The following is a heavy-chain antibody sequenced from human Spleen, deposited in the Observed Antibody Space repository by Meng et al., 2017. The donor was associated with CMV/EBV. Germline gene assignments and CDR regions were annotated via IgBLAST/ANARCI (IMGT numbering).Heavy chain of an antibody. CDR2: IYHSGSE. Sequence: AVSGGSISSTDWWTWVRQPPGKGLQWIGEIYHSGSEYYNPSLKSRVTISVDKSKNQFSLKLSSVTAADTAVYYCARADSRGGDYFEYWGQGALVTVSS. J-gene: IGHJ4*02. V-gene: IGHV4-4*02. CDR3: ARADSRGGDYFEY. D-gene: IGHD3-16*01. CDR1: GGSISSTDW.